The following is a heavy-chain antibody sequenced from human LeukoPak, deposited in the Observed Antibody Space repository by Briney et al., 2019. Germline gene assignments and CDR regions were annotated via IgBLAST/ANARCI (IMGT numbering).Heavy chain of an antibody. CDR2: INPNSGGT. CDR1: GYTFTGYY. Sequence: ASVKVSCKASGYTFTGYYMHWVRQAPGQGLEWMGWINPNSGGTNYAQKFQGRVTMTRDTSISTAYMELSRLRSDDTAVYYCARVKSYGGAFDIWGQGTMVTVSS. D-gene: IGHD4-23*01. J-gene: IGHJ3*02. V-gene: IGHV1-2*02. CDR3: ARVKSYGGAFDI.